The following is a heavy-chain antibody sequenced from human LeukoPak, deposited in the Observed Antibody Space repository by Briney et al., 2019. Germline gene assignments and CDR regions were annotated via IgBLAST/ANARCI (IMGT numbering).Heavy chain of an antibody. CDR3: ARARYYYDSSGYYTRRHFDY. J-gene: IGHJ4*02. Sequence: GSPRLSCAASGFTFSDYYMSWVAEPASNGVEGWGEIEHSRSTHYNPSLKSRVTISVDTSKNQFSLQLSSVTAADTAVYYCARARYYYDSSGYYTRRHFDYWGQGTLVIVSS. D-gene: IGHD3-22*01. V-gene: IGHV4-34*01. CDR1: GFTFSDYY. CDR2: IEHSRST.